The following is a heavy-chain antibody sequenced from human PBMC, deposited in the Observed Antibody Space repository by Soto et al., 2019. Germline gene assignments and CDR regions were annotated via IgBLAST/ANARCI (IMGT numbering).Heavy chain of an antibody. D-gene: IGHD4-17*01. V-gene: IGHV3-64*01. Sequence: GGSLRLSCGASGFTFTSYALHWVRQAPGKGLEYVSGITSNGGTTYYASSVKARFIISRDNSKNTLYLQMGSLRAEDMAVYYCVREAYGVENHPPVYWCQGT. J-gene: IGHJ4*02. CDR1: GFTFTSYA. CDR3: VREAYGVENHPPVY. CDR2: ITSNGGTT.